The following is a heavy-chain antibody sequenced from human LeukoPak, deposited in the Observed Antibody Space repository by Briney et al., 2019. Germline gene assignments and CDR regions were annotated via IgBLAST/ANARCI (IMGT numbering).Heavy chain of an antibody. CDR2: IKQDESVK. CDR1: GFTFSSYA. CDR3: ARGGGGNWDDVFDV. J-gene: IGHJ3*01. V-gene: IGHV3-7*01. D-gene: IGHD7-27*01. Sequence: GGSLRLSCAASGFTFSSYAMNWVRQAPGKGLEWVANIKQDESVKYYVDSVKGRFTISRDNAKNSVYLHMGTLRVEDTAVYYCARGGGGNWDDVFDVWGQGTMVTVSA.